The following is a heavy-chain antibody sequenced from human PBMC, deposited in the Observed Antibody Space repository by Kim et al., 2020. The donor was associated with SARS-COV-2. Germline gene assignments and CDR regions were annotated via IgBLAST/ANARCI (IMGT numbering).Heavy chain of an antibody. J-gene: IGHJ4*02. Sequence: ASVKVSCKASGYTFTSYDISWVRQAPGQGLEWMGWISGYNGNTNYAQKLQGRVTMTTDTSTSTAYMELRSLRSDDTAVYYCARVYGGSSVRGARGGSSGVFDYWGQGTLVTVSS. CDR1: GYTFTSYD. V-gene: IGHV1-18*01. CDR2: ISGYNGNT. CDR3: ARVYGGSSVRGARGGSSGVFDY. D-gene: IGHD2-15*01.